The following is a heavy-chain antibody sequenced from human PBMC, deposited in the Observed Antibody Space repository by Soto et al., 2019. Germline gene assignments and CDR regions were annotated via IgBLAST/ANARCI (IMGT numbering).Heavy chain of an antibody. CDR2: ISYSGST. CDR3: ARTSLTIFGPSNDYYGMGV. J-gene: IGHJ6*02. V-gene: IGHV4-30-4*01. D-gene: IGHD3-3*01. Sequence: SETLSLTCTVSGGSISSGEYYWTWIRQPPGKGLEWIGYISYSGSTHYSPSLKSRVSITVDTSKNQFSLNLASVSAEDTAVYYCARTSLTIFGPSNDYYGMGVWGLGPRSP. CDR1: GGSISSGEYY.